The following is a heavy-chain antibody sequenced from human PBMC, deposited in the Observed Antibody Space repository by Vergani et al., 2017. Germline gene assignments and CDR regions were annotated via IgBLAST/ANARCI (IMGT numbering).Heavy chain of an antibody. J-gene: IGHJ6*03. CDR3: ARLGTGTAGYYYYYMDV. CDR1: GYSFNSYW. D-gene: IGHD1-1*01. CDR2: IYPGDSDT. Sequence: EVPLVQSGAEVKKSGESLKISCKGSGYSFNSYWIGWVRQMPGKGLEWMGIIYPGDSDTRYSPAFQGQVTITADKSISTAYLQWSSLKASDTAMYYCARLGTGTAGYYYYYMDVWGKGTTVTVSS. V-gene: IGHV5-51*03.